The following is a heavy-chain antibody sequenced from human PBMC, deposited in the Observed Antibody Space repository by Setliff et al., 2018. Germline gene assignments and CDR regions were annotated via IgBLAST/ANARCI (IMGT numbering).Heavy chain of an antibody. CDR2: INHSGSS. J-gene: IGHJ6*03. CDR3: ARGGGYNSGSYQGGFYYMDV. Sequence: ETLSLTCAVYGGSFSDYHWSWIRQTPGKGLEWIGKINHSGSSTYNPSLKSRVTISLYTSKSQLSLTLSPVTAADTAVYYCARGGGYNSGSYQGGFYYMDVWGKGTTVTVSS. CDR1: GGSFSDYH. D-gene: IGHD6-19*01. V-gene: IGHV4-34*01.